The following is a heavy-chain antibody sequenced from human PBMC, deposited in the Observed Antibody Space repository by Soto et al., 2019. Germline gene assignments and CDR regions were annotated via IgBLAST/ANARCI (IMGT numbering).Heavy chain of an antibody. J-gene: IGHJ6*02. V-gene: IGHV4-30-4*08. CDR3: AREEDGVPSLDV. D-gene: IGHD3-10*01. CDR1: GDSISSDYYH. Sequence: TLSLTCTVSGDSISSDYYHWTWIRQSPGKGLEWIGYIHHSGSILYNPSLKSRVTISVDTSKNQFSLHLTSVTAADTAVYFCAREEDGVPSLDVWGQENTVTIS. CDR2: IHHSGSI.